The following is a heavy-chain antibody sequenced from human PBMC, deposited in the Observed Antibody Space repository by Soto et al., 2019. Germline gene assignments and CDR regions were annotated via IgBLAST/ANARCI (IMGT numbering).Heavy chain of an antibody. V-gene: IGHV3-23*01. J-gene: IGHJ4*02. Sequence: PGGSLRLSCAASGFTFSSYAMSWVRQAPGKGLEWVSAISGSGGSTYYADSVKGRFTISRDNSKNTLYLQMNSLRAEDTAVYYFSKDYREGIAVAGRVAYWGQGTLVTVSS. CDR3: SKDYREGIAVAGRVAY. D-gene: IGHD6-19*01. CDR1: GFTFSSYA. CDR2: ISGSGGST.